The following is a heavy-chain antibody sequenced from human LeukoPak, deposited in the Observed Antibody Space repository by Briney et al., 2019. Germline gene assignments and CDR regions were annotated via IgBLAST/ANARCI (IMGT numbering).Heavy chain of an antibody. CDR2: IFYSGST. CDR3: AREPGYSSYFDY. V-gene: IGHV4-59*02. J-gene: IGHJ4*02. Sequence: PGGSLRLSCAASGFTVSSNYMSWVRQAPGKGLEWIGNIFYSGSTNYNPSLKSRVTISVDTSKNQFSLRLSSVTAADTAVYYCAREPGYSSYFDYWGQGTLVTVSS. D-gene: IGHD6-19*01. CDR1: GFTVSSNY.